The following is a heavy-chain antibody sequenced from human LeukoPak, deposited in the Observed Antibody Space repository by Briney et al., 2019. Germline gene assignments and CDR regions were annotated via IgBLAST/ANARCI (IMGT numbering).Heavy chain of an antibody. D-gene: IGHD2-15*01. J-gene: IGHJ3*02. Sequence: SGGSLRLSCAASGFTSSSYWMHWVRQAPGKGLVWVSRINSDGSSTSYADSVKGRFTIFRDNAKNTLYLQMNSLRAEDTAVDYCARTSPVLGDAFDIWGQGTMVTVSS. CDR2: INSDGSST. CDR3: ARTSPVLGDAFDI. CDR1: GFTSSSYW. V-gene: IGHV3-74*01.